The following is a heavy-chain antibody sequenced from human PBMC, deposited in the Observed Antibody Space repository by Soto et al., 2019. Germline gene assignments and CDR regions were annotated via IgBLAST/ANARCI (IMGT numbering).Heavy chain of an antibody. CDR1: GFTFSSYG. V-gene: IGHV3-33*01. Sequence: PGGSLRLSCAASGFTFSSYGMHWVRQAPGKGLEWVAVIWYDGSNKYYADSVKGRFTISRDNSKNTLYLQMNSLRAEDTAVYYCARVSRDFMSGWYNWFDPWGQGTLVTVSS. CDR3: ARVSRDFMSGWYNWFDP. CDR2: IWYDGSNK. D-gene: IGHD6-19*01. J-gene: IGHJ5*02.